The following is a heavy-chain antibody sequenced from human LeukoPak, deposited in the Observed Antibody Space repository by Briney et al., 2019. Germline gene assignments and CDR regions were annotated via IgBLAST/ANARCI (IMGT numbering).Heavy chain of an antibody. CDR2: INPNSGDT. CDR3: ARDLRSISDYYYYYYMDV. Sequence: ASVKVSCTASGYTFTGQYMHWVRQAPGQGPEWMGWINPNSGDTNYAQKFQGRVTMTRDTPISTAYMELSRLRSDDTAVYYCARDLRSISDYYYYYYMDVWGKGTTVTVSS. J-gene: IGHJ6*03. D-gene: IGHD1-26*01. V-gene: IGHV1-2*02. CDR1: GYTFTGQY.